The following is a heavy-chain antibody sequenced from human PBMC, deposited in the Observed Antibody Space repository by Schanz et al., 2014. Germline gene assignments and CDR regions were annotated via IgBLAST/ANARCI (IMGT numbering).Heavy chain of an antibody. D-gene: IGHD2-2*01. CDR3: ARGRVVPAAPEFDY. Sequence: QVQLQESGPGLVKPSGTLSLTCAVSGGSISSTNWWSWVRQPPGKGLEWIGEIHHSGSTNYNPSLKSRVPISVDKSKNQFSLKLSSVTAADTAVYYCARGRVVPAAPEFDYWGQGILVTVSS. V-gene: IGHV4-4*02. CDR1: GGSISSTNW. J-gene: IGHJ4*02. CDR2: IHHSGST.